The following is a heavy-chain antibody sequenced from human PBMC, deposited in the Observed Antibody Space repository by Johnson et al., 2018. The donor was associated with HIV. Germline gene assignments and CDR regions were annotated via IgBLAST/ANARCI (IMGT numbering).Heavy chain of an antibody. CDR2: IWYDGSNK. CDR1: GFSISSYG. D-gene: IGHD4-23*01. V-gene: IGHV3-30*02. J-gene: IGHJ3*02. CDR3: AKDSNYGGNSDAFDI. Sequence: QVQLVESGGGLVHPGGSLRLSCAASGFSISSYGMHWVRQAPGKGLEWVAVIWYDGSNKYYADSVKGRFTISRDNSKNTLDLQMNSLRAEDTAVYYCAKDSNYGGNSDAFDIWGQGTMVTVSS.